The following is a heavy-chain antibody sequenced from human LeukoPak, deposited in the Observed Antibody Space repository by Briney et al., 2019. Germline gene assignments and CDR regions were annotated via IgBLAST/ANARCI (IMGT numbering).Heavy chain of an antibody. CDR1: GFTRSSYW. Sequence: GGSLRLSCAASGFTRSSYWMHWLRQAPGKGLVWFSRINSDGRRTVYADSAKGRFTISRDNAKTMLYLQMNSLRAEDTGVYYCATSEARSNGWYVYWGQGTLVTVSS. J-gene: IGHJ4*02. D-gene: IGHD6-19*01. CDR3: ATSEARSNGWYVY. CDR2: INSDGRRT. V-gene: IGHV3-74*01.